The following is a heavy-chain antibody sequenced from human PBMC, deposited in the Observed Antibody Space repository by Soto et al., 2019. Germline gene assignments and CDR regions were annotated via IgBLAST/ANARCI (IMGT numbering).Heavy chain of an antibody. Sequence: QVQLVQSGAEVKKPGSSVKVSCKASGGTFSSYAISWVRQAPGQGLEWIGGIIPILGTGNYAQKFQGRVTINADESTSTANMELTRLRSEDTAVYSCARVDCGDDCYGRNAPAIPDSWGQGTLVTVSS. V-gene: IGHV1-69*12. CDR3: ARVDCGDDCYGRNAPAIPDS. J-gene: IGHJ4*02. CDR2: IIPILGTG. CDR1: GGTFSSYA. D-gene: IGHD2-21*02.